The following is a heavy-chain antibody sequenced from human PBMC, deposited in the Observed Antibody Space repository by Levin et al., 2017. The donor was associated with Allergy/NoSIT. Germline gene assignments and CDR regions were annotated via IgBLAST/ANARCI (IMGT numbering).Heavy chain of an antibody. J-gene: IGHJ4*02. V-gene: IGHV3-30*18. D-gene: IGHD3-10*01. CDR3: AKESTRVRDFDY. CDR1: GFTFSRHG. Sequence: PGESLKISCAASGFTFSRHGMHWVRQAPGKGLEWVAYIAYDGSNKYYADSAKGRFTISRDNRRNTLYLQMNSLRPEDTAVYYCAKESTRVRDFDYWGQGALVTVSS. CDR2: IAYDGSNK.